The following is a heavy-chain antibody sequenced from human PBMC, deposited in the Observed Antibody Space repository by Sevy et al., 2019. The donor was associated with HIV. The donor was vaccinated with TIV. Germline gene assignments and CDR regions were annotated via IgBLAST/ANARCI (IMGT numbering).Heavy chain of an antibody. D-gene: IGHD1-1*01. J-gene: IGHJ4*02. CDR3: ARGRAPDEGYYYFDL. CDR1: GYIFGIYD. Sequence: ASVKVSCKASGYIFGIYDISWVRQAPGQGLEWMGWITPYSRDAHYAQKFQGRVTMTTDASARTFYMELSSLTSDDAGVYYCARGRAPDEGYYYFDLWDQGTLVTVSS. V-gene: IGHV1-18*01. CDR2: ITPYSRDA.